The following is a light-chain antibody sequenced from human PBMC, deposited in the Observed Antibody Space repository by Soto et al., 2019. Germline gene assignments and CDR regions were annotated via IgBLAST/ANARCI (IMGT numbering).Light chain of an antibody. CDR3: QSYDSSLSGGVV. Sequence: QSVLTQPPSVSGAPGQRVTISCTGSSSNIGAGYDVHWYQQLPGTAPKLLIYGNSNRPSGVPDRFSGSKSGTSASLAITGLQAEDEADYYCQSYDSSLSGGVVFGGGTQLTGL. V-gene: IGLV1-40*01. CDR2: GNS. CDR1: SSNIGAGYD. J-gene: IGLJ2*01.